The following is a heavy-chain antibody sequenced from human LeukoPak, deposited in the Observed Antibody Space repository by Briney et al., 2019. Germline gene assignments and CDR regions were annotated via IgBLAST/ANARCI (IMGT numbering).Heavy chain of an antibody. Sequence: GGSLRLSCAASGFTFSNYWMSWVRQAPGEGLEWVANIKEDGSEKYYVDSVEGRFTISRDNAKNSLYLQMNSLRAEDTAVFYCARGIKWELPYFDYWGQGALVTVSS. D-gene: IGHD1-26*01. V-gene: IGHV3-7*01. J-gene: IGHJ4*02. CDR2: IKEDGSEK. CDR1: GFTFSNYW. CDR3: ARGIKWELPYFDY.